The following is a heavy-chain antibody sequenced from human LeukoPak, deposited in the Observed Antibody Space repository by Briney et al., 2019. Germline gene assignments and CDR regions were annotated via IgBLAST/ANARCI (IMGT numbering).Heavy chain of an antibody. Sequence: SETLSLTCTVSGDSMSSSSYYWGWIRQPAGKGLEWIGRIYTSGSTNYNPSLKSRVTISVDTSKNQFSLKLSSVTAADTAVYYCARDRVLGYYGSGSYYNYYYYYMDVWGKGTTVTISS. CDR3: ARDRVLGYYGSGSYYNYYYYYMDV. D-gene: IGHD3-10*01. CDR1: GDSMSSSSYY. J-gene: IGHJ6*03. CDR2: IYTSGST. V-gene: IGHV4-61*02.